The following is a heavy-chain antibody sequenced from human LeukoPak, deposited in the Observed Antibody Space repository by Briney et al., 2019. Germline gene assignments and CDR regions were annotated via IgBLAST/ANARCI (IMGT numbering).Heavy chain of an antibody. CDR2: ISGSGGST. D-gene: IGHD6-13*01. V-gene: IGHV3-23*01. J-gene: IGHJ4*02. Sequence: HPGGSLRLSCAASGFTFSSYAMSWVRQAPGKGLEWGSAISGSGGSTYYADSVKGRFTISRDNSKNTLYLQMNSLRAEDTAVYYCAKDQTTIAAAGTSTGFDYWGQGTLVTVSS. CDR3: AKDQTTIAAAGTSTGFDY. CDR1: GFTFSSYA.